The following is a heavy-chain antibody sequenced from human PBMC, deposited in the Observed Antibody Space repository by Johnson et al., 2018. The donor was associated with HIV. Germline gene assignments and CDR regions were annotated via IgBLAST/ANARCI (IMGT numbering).Heavy chain of an antibody. CDR3: TTDSPSYYGYAFDI. CDR1: GFTFTTYG. Sequence: QVQLVESGGGVVQPGGSLRLSCAASGFTFTTYGMHWVRQAPGKGLEWVAFIRYDGSNKYYADSVKGRFTISRDDSESTLYVQMNSLKTEDTAVYYCTTDSPSYYGYAFDIWGQGTMVTVSA. D-gene: IGHD3-10*01. CDR2: IRYDGSNK. V-gene: IGHV3-30*02. J-gene: IGHJ3*02.